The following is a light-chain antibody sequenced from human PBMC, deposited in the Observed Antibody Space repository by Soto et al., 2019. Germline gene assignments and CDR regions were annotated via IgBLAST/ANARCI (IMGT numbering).Light chain of an antibody. V-gene: IGKV1-5*03. CDR1: QSISSW. CDR2: KAS. Sequence: DIQMTQSPSTLSAPVGDRVTITCRASQSISSWLAWYQQKPGKAPKLLIYKASSLESGVPSRFSGSGSGTKFTLTISSLQPDDFATYYCQQYNSYPYTFGQGTKLEIK. CDR3: QQYNSYPYT. J-gene: IGKJ2*01.